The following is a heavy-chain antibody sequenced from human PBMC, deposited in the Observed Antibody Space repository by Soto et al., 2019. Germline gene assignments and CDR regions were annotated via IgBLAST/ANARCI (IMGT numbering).Heavy chain of an antibody. CDR2: ISASGGST. D-gene: IGHD2-2*01. J-gene: IGHJ4*02. CDR1: GFTFSFYV. V-gene: IGHV3-23*01. CDR3: AKAGTYCSSTSCPRFDY. Sequence: GGSLRLSCAASGFTFSFYVMSWVRQAPGKGLEWVSAISASGGSTYSADSVKGRFTVSRDNSKNTLYLRMNSLRVEDTAVYYCAKAGTYCSSTSCPRFDYWGQGTLVTVSS.